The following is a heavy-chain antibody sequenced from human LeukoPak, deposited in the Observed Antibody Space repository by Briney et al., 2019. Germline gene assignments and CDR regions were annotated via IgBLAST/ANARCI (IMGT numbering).Heavy chain of an antibody. J-gene: IGHJ4*02. CDR3: ARHGITMVRGAARALYYFDY. CDR2: IYSGGST. CDR1: GFTFSSYS. D-gene: IGHD3-10*01. V-gene: IGHV3-66*04. Sequence: PGGSLRLSCAASGFTFSSYSMSWVRQAPGKGLEWVSVIYSGGSTYYADSVKGRFTISRDNSKNTLYLQMNSLRAEDTAVYYCARHGITMVRGAARALYYFDYWGQGTLVTVPS.